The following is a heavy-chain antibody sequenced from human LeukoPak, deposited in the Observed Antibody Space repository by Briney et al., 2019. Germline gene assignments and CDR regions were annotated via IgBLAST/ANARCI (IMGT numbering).Heavy chain of an antibody. CDR1: GFTFSSYA. Sequence: GGSLRLSCAASGFTFSSYAMSWVRQAPGKGLEWVSAISGSGGSTYYADSVKGRFTISGDNSKNTLYLQMNSLGAEDTAVYYCAKDYQASNYYDSSGYPRPVDYWGQGTLVTVSS. V-gene: IGHV3-23*01. D-gene: IGHD3-22*01. J-gene: IGHJ4*02. CDR3: AKDYQASNYYDSSGYPRPVDY. CDR2: ISGSGGST.